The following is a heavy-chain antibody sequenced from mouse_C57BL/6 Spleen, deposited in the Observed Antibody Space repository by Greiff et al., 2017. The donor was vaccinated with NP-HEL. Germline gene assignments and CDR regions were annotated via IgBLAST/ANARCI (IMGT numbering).Heavy chain of an antibody. Sequence: QVQLQQPGAELVMPGASVKLSCEASGYTFTSYWMHWVKQRPGQGLEWIGEIDPSDSYTNYNQKFKGKSTLTVDKSSSTAYMQLSSLTSEDSAVYYCARKEDSSGPFAYWGQGTLVTVSA. V-gene: IGHV1-69*01. CDR3: ARKEDSSGPFAY. CDR2: IDPSDSYT. CDR1: GYTFTSYW. J-gene: IGHJ3*01. D-gene: IGHD3-2*02.